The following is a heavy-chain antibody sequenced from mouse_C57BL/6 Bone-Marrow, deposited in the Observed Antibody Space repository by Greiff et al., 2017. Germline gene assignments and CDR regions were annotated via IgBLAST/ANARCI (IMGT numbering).Heavy chain of an antibody. D-gene: IGHD1-1*01. V-gene: IGHV14-4*01. CDR2: IDPENGDT. CDR3: TTVVDFDV. CDR1: GFNIKDDY. J-gene: IGHJ1*03. Sequence: VQLQQSGAELVRPGASVKLSCTASGFNIKDDYMHWVKQRPEQGLEWIGWIDPENGDTEYASKFQGKATITADTSSNTAYLQLSSLTSEDTAVYYCTTVVDFDVWGTGTTVTVSS.